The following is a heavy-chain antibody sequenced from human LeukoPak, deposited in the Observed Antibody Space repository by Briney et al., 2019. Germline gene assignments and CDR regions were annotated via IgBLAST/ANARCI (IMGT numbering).Heavy chain of an antibody. CDR3: ARTGSTVTMLYPFDH. V-gene: IGHV4-59*01. Sequence: KTSETLSLTCTVSGGSIRSYYWSWIRQPPGKGLEWIGYIYYSGSTNYNPSLKSRVSISVDTSKNQFSLKLSSVTAAVTAVYYCARTGSTVTMLYPFDHWGQGTLVTVSS. CDR2: IYYSGST. CDR1: GGSIRSYY. J-gene: IGHJ4*02. D-gene: IGHD4-17*01.